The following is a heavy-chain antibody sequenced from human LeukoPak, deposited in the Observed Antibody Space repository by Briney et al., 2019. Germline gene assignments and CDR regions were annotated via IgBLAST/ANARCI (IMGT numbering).Heavy chain of an antibody. CDR3: ARDRFTRYCSGGSCYAYYYGMDV. D-gene: IGHD2-15*01. CDR1: GVSISSYY. CDR2: IYYSGST. J-gene: IGHJ6*02. V-gene: IGHV4-59*01. Sequence: SESLSLTCTVSGVSISSYYWSWIRQPPGKGLEWIGYIYYSGSTNYNPSLVSRVTITLGTSTNQLSLMLSSVTAADTAVYYCARDRFTRYCSGGSCYAYYYGMDVWGQGTTVTVSS.